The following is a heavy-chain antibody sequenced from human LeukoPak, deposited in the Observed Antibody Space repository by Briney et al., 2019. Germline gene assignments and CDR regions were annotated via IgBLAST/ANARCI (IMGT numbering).Heavy chain of an antibody. D-gene: IGHD2-8*01. CDR1: GGSFSGYY. CDR2: INHSGST. J-gene: IGHJ6*03. CDR3: ARGVELYYDYYYYMDV. V-gene: IGHV4-34*01. Sequence: SETLSLTCAVYGGSFSGYYWSWIRQPPGKGLEWIGEINHSGSTNYNPSLKSRVTISVDTSKNQFSLKLSSVTAADTAVYYCARGVELYYDYYYYMDVWGKGTTVTISS.